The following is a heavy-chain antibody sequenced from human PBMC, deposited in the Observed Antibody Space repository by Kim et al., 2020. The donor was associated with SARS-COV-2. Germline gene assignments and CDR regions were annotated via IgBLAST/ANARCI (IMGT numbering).Heavy chain of an antibody. V-gene: IGHV3-21*01. CDR3: VTDGRASGWGS. Sequence: GGSLRLSCVASGFMFSAYRMDWVRQAPGKGPEWVSSISSYSNYIYYADSVKGRFTISRDNAKNSVFLQMNSLRPEDTAVYYCVTDGRASGWGSWGQGTLVTVSA. D-gene: IGHD3-16*01. J-gene: IGHJ5*02. CDR2: ISSYSNYI. CDR1: GFMFSAYR.